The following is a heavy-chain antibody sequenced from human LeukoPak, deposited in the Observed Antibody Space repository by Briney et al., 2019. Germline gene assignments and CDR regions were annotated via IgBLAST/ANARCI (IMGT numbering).Heavy chain of an antibody. Sequence: GGSLRLSCEVSGFTFGNSAMSWVRQAPGKGLEWISGISASGHYTYTADSLKGRFTISRDNSKNTLYLQMNSLRAEDTAFYYCAKDGSWGDYYFYFYIDVWGKGTTVTVSS. CDR1: GFTFGNSA. D-gene: IGHD3-16*01. V-gene: IGHV3-23*01. J-gene: IGHJ6*03. CDR2: ISASGHYT. CDR3: AKDGSWGDYYFYFYIDV.